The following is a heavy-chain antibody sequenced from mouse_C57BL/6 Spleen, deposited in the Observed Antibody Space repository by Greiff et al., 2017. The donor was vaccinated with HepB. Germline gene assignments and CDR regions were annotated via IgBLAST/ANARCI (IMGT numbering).Heavy chain of an antibody. CDR2: IDPENGDT. V-gene: IGHV14-4*01. CDR3: TTYYDYEDYYAMDY. D-gene: IGHD2-4*01. J-gene: IGHJ4*01. CDR1: GFNIKDDY. Sequence: VQLQQSGAELVRPGASVKLSCTASGFNIKDDYMHWVKQRPEQGLEWIGWIDPENGDTESATKFQGKATITADNSSNTADLQLSSLTSEDTAIYYCTTYYDYEDYYAMDYWGQGTSVTVSS.